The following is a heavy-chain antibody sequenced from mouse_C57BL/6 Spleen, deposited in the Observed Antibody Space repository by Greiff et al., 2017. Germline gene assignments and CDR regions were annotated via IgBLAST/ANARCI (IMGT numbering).Heavy chain of an antibody. CDR1: GFTFSSYA. Sequence: EVKLMESGGGLVKPGGSLKLSCAASGFTFSSYAMSWVRQTPEKRLEWVATISDGGSYTYYPDNVKGRFTISRDNAKNNLYLQMSHLKSEDTAMYYCARDHDYGSSYWYFDVWGTGTTVTVSS. V-gene: IGHV5-4*01. J-gene: IGHJ1*03. CDR2: ISDGGSYT. CDR3: ARDHDYGSSYWYFDV. D-gene: IGHD1-1*01.